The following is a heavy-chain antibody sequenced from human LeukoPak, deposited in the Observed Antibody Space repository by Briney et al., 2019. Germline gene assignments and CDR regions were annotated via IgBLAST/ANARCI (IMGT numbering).Heavy chain of an antibody. CDR3: ARGNPRIGDAFDI. CDR1: GYTFTSNY. V-gene: IGHV1-46*01. D-gene: IGHD3-22*01. CDR2: ISPSGGST. J-gene: IGHJ3*02. Sequence: ASVKVSCKAFGYTFTSNYMHWVRQAPGQGPEWMGVISPSGGSTTYAQKFQGRVTLTRDMSTSTDYLELSSLRSEDTAVYYCARGNPRIGDAFDIWGQGTMVTVSS.